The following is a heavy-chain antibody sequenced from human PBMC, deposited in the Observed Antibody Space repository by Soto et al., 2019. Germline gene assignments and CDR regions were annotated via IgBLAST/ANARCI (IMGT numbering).Heavy chain of an antibody. CDR3: ARGHSHALDY. CDR2: IYSDGSGT. J-gene: IGHJ4*02. CDR1: GFTLSSYW. D-gene: IGHD5-18*01. V-gene: IGHV3-74*01. Sequence: GGSLRLSCAASGFTLSSYWMHWVRQTPGKGLVWVSYIYSDGSGTSYADSVKGRFTISRDNGKNTLYLQVNSLRVDDTAVYYCARGHSHALDYWGKGTLVTVSS.